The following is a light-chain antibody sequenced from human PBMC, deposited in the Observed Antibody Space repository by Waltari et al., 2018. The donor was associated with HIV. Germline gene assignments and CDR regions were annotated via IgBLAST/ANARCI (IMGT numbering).Light chain of an antibody. J-gene: IGKJ4*01. CDR1: QSVGSY. CDR2: EAS. CDR3: QQRRNWPPLT. V-gene: IGKV3-11*01. Sequence: EIVLTQSPATLSLSPGERAPLSCRASQSVGSYLAWYQQKPGQAPRLLIYEASNRATGIPARFSGSGSGTDFTLTISSLEPEDFAVYYCQQRRNWPPLTFGGGTKVEIK.